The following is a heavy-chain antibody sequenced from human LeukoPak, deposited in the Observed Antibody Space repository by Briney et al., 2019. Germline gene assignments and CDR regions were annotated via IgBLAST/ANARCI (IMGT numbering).Heavy chain of an antibody. J-gene: IGHJ4*02. CDR3: ARFPPSSSWRNY. CDR1: GFTFSSYA. D-gene: IGHD6-13*01. CDR2: ISYDGSNK. V-gene: IGHV3-30*04. Sequence: GGSLRLSCAASGFTFSSYAMHWVRQAPGKGLEWVAVISYDGSNKYYADSVKGRFTISRDNSKNTLYLQMNSLRAEDTAVYYCARFPPSSSWRNYWGQGTLVTVSS.